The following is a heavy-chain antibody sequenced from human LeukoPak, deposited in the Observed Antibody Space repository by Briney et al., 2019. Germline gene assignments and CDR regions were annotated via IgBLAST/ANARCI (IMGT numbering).Heavy chain of an antibody. CDR2: ISSSSSYI. CDR1: GFTFSSYS. CDR3: ARRGVPSSHYYYYYYMDV. Sequence: GGSLRLSCTASGFTFSSYSMNWVRQAPGKGLEWVSSISSSSSYIYYADSVKGRFTISRDNAKNSLYLQMNSLRAENTAVYYCARRGVPSSHYYYYYYMDVWGKGTTVTVSS. V-gene: IGHV3-21*04. J-gene: IGHJ6*03. D-gene: IGHD1-1*01.